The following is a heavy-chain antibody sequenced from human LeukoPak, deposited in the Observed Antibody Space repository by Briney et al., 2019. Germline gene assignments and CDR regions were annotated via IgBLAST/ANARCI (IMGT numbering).Heavy chain of an antibody. V-gene: IGHV3-13*01. D-gene: IGHD1-26*01. CDR1: GFTFSSYD. CDR3: ARVPVGATTNWYFDL. CDR2: IGTAGDT. Sequence: GGSLRLSCTVSGFTFSSYDMHWVRQATGKGLEWVSAIGTAGDTYYPGSVKGRFTISRENAKNSLYLQMNSLRAGDTAVYYCARVPVGATTNWYFDLWGRGTLVTVSS. J-gene: IGHJ2*01.